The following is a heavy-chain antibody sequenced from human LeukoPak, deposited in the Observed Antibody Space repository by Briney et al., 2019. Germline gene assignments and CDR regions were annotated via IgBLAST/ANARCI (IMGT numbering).Heavy chain of an antibody. CDR1: GGSISSGGYY. Sequence: EPSETLSLTCTVSGGSISSGGYYWSWIRQHPGKGLEWIGYIYYSGSTYYNPSLKSRVTISVDTSKNQFSLKLSSVTAADTAVYYCARDGITIFGVVSPLRGFDPWGQGTLVTVSS. V-gene: IGHV4-31*03. CDR2: IYYSGST. J-gene: IGHJ5*02. CDR3: ARDGITIFGVVSPLRGFDP. D-gene: IGHD3-3*01.